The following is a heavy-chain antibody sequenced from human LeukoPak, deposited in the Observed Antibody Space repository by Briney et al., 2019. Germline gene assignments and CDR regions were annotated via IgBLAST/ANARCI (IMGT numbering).Heavy chain of an antibody. D-gene: IGHD3-22*01. CDR3: ARDPAGYYDSGGPTFQGGAFDI. CDR2: IYYSGST. J-gene: IGHJ3*02. Sequence: PSETLSLTCTVSGGSISSYYWSWIRQPPGKGLEWIGYIYYSGSTNYNPSLKSRVTISVDTSKNQFSLKLSSVTAADTAVYYCARDPAGYYDSGGPTFQGGAFDIWGQGTMVTVSS. V-gene: IGHV4-59*01. CDR1: GGSISSYY.